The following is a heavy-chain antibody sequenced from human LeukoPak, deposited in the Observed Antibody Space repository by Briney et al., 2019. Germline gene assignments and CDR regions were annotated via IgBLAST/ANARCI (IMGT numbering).Heavy chain of an antibody. J-gene: IGHJ4*02. CDR2: INPKNGGT. CDR1: GYNFAHN. V-gene: IGHV1-2*02. CDR3: VVSIQAAAIPAFDS. D-gene: IGHD6-25*01. Sequence: ASVKVSCKASGYNFAHNIHWVRQAPGQGHEFMGWINPKNGGTKYAQNFQGRVTMTRDTSISTVYMELSSLGSDDTTVYYCVVSIQAAAIPAFDSWGQGTLVTVSS.